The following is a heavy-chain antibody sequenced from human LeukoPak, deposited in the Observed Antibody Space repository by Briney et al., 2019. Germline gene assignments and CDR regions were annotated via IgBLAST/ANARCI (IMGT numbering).Heavy chain of an antibody. V-gene: IGHV4-59*01. D-gene: IGHD2-15*01. CDR2: IYYSGST. Sequence: SETLSLARTVFGGSLTIYSWGWNRQPPGKGLEWIGYIYYSGSTNYNPSLKSRVTISVDTSKNQFSLKLSSVTAADTAVYYCARDEGCSAANCYFRTLCAFYSWGEGGMVTVCS. J-gene: IGHJ3*02. CDR3: ARDEGCSAANCYFRTLCAFYS. CDR1: GGSLTIYS.